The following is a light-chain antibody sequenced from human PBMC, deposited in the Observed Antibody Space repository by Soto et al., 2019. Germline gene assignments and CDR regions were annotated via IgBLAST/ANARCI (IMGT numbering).Light chain of an antibody. CDR2: GAS. V-gene: IGKV3-15*01. J-gene: IGKJ1*01. CDR1: QSVSRN. Sequence: EIVMTQAPATLSVSPGERATLSCRASQSVSRNLAWYQQKPGQAPRLLIYGASTRATGIPARFSGSGSGTEFTLTISSLQSEDFAVYYCQQYNNWPRTFGQGNKVEIK. CDR3: QQYNNWPRT.